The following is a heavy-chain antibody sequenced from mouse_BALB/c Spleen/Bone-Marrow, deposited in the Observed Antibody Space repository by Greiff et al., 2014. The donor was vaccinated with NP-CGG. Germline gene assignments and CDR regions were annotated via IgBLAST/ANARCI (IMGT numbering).Heavy chain of an antibody. CDR3: ARSSYFDY. CDR2: IYPFNGGT. Sequence: VQLKESGPELVKSGTSVKISCKASGHTFTDYNMHCVKQSHGKSLEWIGYIYPFNGGTDYNQKFKSKATMTVDKSSSTEYMELRNLTSEDSAVYYCARSSYFDYWGQGATLTVSS. V-gene: IGHV1S29*02. D-gene: IGHD1-1*01. J-gene: IGHJ2*01. CDR1: GHTFTDYN.